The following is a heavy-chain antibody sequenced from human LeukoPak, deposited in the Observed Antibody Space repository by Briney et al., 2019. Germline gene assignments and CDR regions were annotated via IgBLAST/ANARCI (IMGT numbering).Heavy chain of an antibody. CDR3: AKNGLGAVVKTD. CDR1: GYTFTNYA. J-gene: IGHJ4*02. V-gene: IGHV7-4-1*02. CDR2: INTNSGNP. D-gene: IGHD3-22*01. Sequence: ASVKVSCKASGYTFTNYAINWVRQAPGQGLEWLGWINTNSGNPTYAQGFTGRFVFSLDTFVSTAYLQISSLKAEDSAVYYCAKNGLGAVVKTDWGQGTLVTVSS.